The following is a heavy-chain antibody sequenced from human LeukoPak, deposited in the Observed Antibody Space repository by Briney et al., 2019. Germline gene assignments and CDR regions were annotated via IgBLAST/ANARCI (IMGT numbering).Heavy chain of an antibody. D-gene: IGHD6-13*01. Sequence: SGPTLVNPTQTLTLTCTFSGFSLSTSGMCVSWIRQPPGKALEWLALLDWGDDKYYSTYLKTRLTISKDTSKNQVVLTMTNMDPVDTATYYCARTVIIPAAGLYYFDYWGQGTLVTVSS. V-gene: IGHV2-70*01. CDR3: ARTVIIPAAGLYYFDY. J-gene: IGHJ4*02. CDR1: GFSLSTSGMC. CDR2: LDWGDDK.